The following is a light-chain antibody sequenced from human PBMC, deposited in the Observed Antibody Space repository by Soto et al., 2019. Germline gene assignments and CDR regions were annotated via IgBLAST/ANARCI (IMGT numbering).Light chain of an antibody. CDR2: WAS. CDR1: QNINGY. CDR3: QQYSAYPLT. Sequence: GDRVTITCRASQNINGYLAWYQQKPGKAPKLLIYWASSLISGVPSRFTGGESGTEFTLTISSLQPDDFATYYCQQYSAYPLTFGGGTKVDVK. V-gene: IGKV1-5*03. J-gene: IGKJ4*01.